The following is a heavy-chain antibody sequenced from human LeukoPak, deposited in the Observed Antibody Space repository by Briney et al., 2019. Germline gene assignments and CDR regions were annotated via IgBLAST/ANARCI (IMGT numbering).Heavy chain of an antibody. CDR3: ARGLRNYYNYYMDV. D-gene: IGHD2-21*02. V-gene: IGHV1-8*02. J-gene: IGHJ6*03. CDR1: GYTFTGYY. CDR2: MNPNSGNT. Sequence: GASVKVSCKASGYTFTGYYMHWVRQATGQGLEWMGWMNPNSGNTGYAQKFQGRVTMTRNTSISTAYMELTSLRSEDTAVYYCARGLRNYYNYYMDVWGKGTTVTISS.